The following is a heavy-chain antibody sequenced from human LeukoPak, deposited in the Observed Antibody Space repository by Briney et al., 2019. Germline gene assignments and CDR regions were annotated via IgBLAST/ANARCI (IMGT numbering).Heavy chain of an antibody. J-gene: IGHJ3*02. CDR3: ARSPRIAVADYDAFDI. D-gene: IGHD6-19*01. Sequence: ASVKVSCKASGYTFTSYGISWVRQAPGQGLEWMGWISAYNGNTNYAQKLQGRVTMTTDTSTSTAYMELRSLRSDDTAVYYCARSPRIAVADYDAFDIWGQGTMVTVSS. CDR2: ISAYNGNT. CDR1: GYTFTSYG. V-gene: IGHV1-18*01.